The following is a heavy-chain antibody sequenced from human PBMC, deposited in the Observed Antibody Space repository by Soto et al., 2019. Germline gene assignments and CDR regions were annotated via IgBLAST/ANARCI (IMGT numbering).Heavy chain of an antibody. CDR2: IIPTFGTA. V-gene: IGHV1-69*06. Sequence: AASVKVSCKASGGTFSSYAISWVRQAPGQRLEWMGGIIPTFGTANYAQNSQGRVTITADKSTSTAYMELSSLRSEDTAVYYCARALHFLDSSGYYDAFGFWGQGTMVTVSS. D-gene: IGHD3-22*01. J-gene: IGHJ3*01. CDR3: ARALHFLDSSGYYDAFGF. CDR1: GGTFSSYA.